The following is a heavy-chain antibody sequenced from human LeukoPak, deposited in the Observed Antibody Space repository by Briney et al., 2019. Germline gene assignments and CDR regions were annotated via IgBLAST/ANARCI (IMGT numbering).Heavy chain of an antibody. J-gene: IGHJ4*02. CDR1: GGSISSSSYY. D-gene: IGHD6-19*01. Sequence: PSETLSFTCTVSGGSISSSSYYWGWIRQPPGKGLEWIGSIYYSGSTYYNPSLKSRVTISVDTSKNQFSLKLSSVTAADTAVYYCDVSDSSGSTQGYWGQGTLVTVSS. CDR3: DVSDSSGSTQGY. V-gene: IGHV4-39*01. CDR2: IYYSGST.